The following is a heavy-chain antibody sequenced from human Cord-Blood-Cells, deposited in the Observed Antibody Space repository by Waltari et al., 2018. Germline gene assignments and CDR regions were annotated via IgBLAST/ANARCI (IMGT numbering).Heavy chain of an antibody. Sequence: QVQLVESGGGVVQPGRSLRLSCAASGFTFSSYARHWVRQAPGKGLEWVAVISYDGSNKYYADSVKGRFTISRDNSKNTLYLQMNSLRAEDTAVYYCARVSSINAFDIWGQGTMVTDSS. CDR1: GFTFSSYA. CDR2: ISYDGSNK. J-gene: IGHJ3*02. D-gene: IGHD2-21*01. CDR3: ARVSSINAFDI. V-gene: IGHV3-30*04.